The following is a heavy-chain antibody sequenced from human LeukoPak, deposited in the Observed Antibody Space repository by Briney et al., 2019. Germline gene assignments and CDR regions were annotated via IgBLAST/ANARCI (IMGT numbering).Heavy chain of an antibody. CDR3: ARGRRAWFGEFLNWFDP. Sequence: PSQTLSLTCTVSGGSISSGGYYWSWIRQHPGKGLEWIGYIYYSGSTYYNPSLKSRVTISVDTSKNQFSLKLSSVTAADTAVYYCARGRRAWFGEFLNWFDPWGQGTLVTVSS. CDR1: GGSISSGGYY. V-gene: IGHV4-31*03. CDR2: IYYSGST. D-gene: IGHD3-10*01. J-gene: IGHJ5*02.